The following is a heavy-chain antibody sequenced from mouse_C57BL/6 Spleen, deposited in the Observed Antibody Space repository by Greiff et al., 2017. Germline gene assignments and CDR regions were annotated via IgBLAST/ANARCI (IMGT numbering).Heavy chain of an antibody. V-gene: IGHV5-17*01. D-gene: IGHD1-1*01. J-gene: IGHJ4*01. Sequence: DVKLVESGGGLVKPGGSLKLSCAASGFTFSDYGMHWVRQAPEKGLEWVAYISSGSSTIYYADTVKGRFTISRDNAKNTLFLQMTSLRSEDTAMYYCATLTTVVVGDYWGQGTSVTVSS. CDR2: ISSGSSTI. CDR1: GFTFSDYG. CDR3: ATLTTVVVGDY.